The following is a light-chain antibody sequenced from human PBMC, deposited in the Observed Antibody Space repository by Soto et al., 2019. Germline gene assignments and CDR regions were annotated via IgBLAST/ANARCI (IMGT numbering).Light chain of an antibody. J-gene: IGKJ1*01. CDR2: DAS. V-gene: IGKV1-5*01. CDR3: QQYETFSGT. CDR1: QSISGW. Sequence: DIQMSQSPSTLSASVGDRVTITCRASQSISGWLAWYQQKPGKAPKLLIYDASALPRGVPSRFSGSGSGTKFTLTIASLQPDDFATYYCQQYETFSGTFGPGTNVDIK.